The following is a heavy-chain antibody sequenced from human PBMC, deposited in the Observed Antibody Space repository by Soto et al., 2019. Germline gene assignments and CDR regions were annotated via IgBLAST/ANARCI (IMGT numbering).Heavy chain of an antibody. J-gene: IGHJ6*02. CDR1: GYTLISHG. Sequence: QVQLVQCGVEVKKPGASVKVSCKASGYTLISHGISWVRQAPGQGLEWMGWISGKNGNTNYAQKLQGRVTLTTDTSTSTAYMELRSLRSDDTAVYYCARVSSSIVVVPDYGMDVWGQGTTVTVSS. CDR2: ISGKNGNT. D-gene: IGHD2-15*01. V-gene: IGHV1-18*04. CDR3: ARVSSSIVVVPDYGMDV.